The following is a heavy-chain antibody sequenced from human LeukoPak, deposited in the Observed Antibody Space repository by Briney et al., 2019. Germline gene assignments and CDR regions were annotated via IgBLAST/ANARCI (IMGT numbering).Heavy chain of an antibody. J-gene: IGHJ4*02. CDR1: GGSISSFT. D-gene: IGHD2-8*02. CDR2: IYTTGST. Sequence: SETLSLTCTVSGGSISSFTWSWLRQPAGKGLEWIGRIYTTGSTNYNPSLKSRVTMSVDTSKNQFSLRLSSVTAADTAVYFCARETWSGYLDYWGQGTLVTVSS. CDR3: ARETWSGYLDY. V-gene: IGHV4-4*07.